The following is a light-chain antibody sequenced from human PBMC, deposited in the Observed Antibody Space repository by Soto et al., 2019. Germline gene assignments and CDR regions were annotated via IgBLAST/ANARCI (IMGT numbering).Light chain of an antibody. CDR3: QQYDNLPPYT. J-gene: IGKJ2*01. CDR2: DAS. V-gene: IGKV1-33*01. Sequence: IPMTQSPSSLSASVGDRVTITCQASQDISNYLNWYQQKPGKAPKLLIYDASNLETGGPSRFSGSGSGTDVTFTISSLQPEDIATYYCQQYDNLPPYTFGQGTKLEIK. CDR1: QDISNY.